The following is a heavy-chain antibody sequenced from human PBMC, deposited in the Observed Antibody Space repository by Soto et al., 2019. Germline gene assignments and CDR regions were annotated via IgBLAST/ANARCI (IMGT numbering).Heavy chain of an antibody. CDR1: RLTFRNYA. Sequence: GGPLRLSCVISRLTFRNYALNWVSKDPGKGLEWVSSISGSGDTAYYADSVKGRFTISRDNSKNTVYLQMNSLRAEDTAVYYCVRGDNWNDEASDYWGQGTLVTVSS. CDR3: VRGDNWNDEASDY. CDR2: ISGSGDTA. D-gene: IGHD1-1*01. V-gene: IGHV3-23*01. J-gene: IGHJ4*02.